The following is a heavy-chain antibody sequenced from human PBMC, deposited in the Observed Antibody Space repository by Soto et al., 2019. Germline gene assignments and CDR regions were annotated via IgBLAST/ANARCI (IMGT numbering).Heavy chain of an antibody. V-gene: IGHV2-5*02. CDR1: GFSLSTSGVG. CDR3: AHYDRDYYYYGMDV. J-gene: IGHJ6*02. CDR2: IYWDDDK. Sequence: QITLKESGPTLVKPTQTLTLTCTFSGFSLSTSGVGVGWIRQPPGKALEWLALIYWDDDKRYSPSLKSRLTITKDTSKNQVVLTMTHMDPVDTATYYCAHYDRDYYYYGMDVWGQGTTVTVSS. D-gene: IGHD3-22*01.